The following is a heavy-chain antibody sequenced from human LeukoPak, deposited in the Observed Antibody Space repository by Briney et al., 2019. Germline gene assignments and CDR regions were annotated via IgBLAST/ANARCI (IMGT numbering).Heavy chain of an antibody. CDR1: GFTFSKYT. Sequence: GGSLRLSCAASGFTFSKYTIHWVRQAPGKGLEYVSAISSNGGTTYHANSVKGRFTISRDNSKNTLYLQMGSLRSEDMAVYYCARDLGVAGALDYWGQGTLVTVSS. J-gene: IGHJ4*01. D-gene: IGHD1-26*01. CDR2: ISSNGGTT. CDR3: ARDLGVAGALDY. V-gene: IGHV3-64*01.